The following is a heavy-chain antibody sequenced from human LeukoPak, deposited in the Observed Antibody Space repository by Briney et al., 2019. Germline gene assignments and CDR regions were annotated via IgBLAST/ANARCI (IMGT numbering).Heavy chain of an antibody. V-gene: IGHV3-30*02. CDR2: IRYDGSNK. D-gene: IGHD3-10*01. CDR1: GFTFSTYG. Sequence: GGSLRLSCAASGFTFSTYGMHWVRQAPGKGLGWVSFIRYDGSNKFYADSVKGRFTISKDNSKNTLYLQMNSLRAEDTAVYYCAKDSDDYYGSGSHNDYWGQGTLVTVSS. J-gene: IGHJ4*02. CDR3: AKDSDDYYGSGSHNDY.